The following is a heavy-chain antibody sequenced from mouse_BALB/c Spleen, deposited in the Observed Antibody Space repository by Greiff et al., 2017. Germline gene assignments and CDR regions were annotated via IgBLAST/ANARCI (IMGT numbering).Heavy chain of an antibody. Sequence: EVQLVESGPELVKPGASVKMSCKASGYTFTSYVMHWVKQKPGQGLEWIGYINPYNDGTKYNEKFKGKATLTSDKSSSTAYMELSSLTSEDSAVYYCARGYWDDAMDYWGQGTSVTVSS. CDR2: INPYNDGT. CDR3: ARGYWDDAMDY. CDR1: GYTFTSYV. J-gene: IGHJ4*01. V-gene: IGHV1-14*01. D-gene: IGHD4-1*01.